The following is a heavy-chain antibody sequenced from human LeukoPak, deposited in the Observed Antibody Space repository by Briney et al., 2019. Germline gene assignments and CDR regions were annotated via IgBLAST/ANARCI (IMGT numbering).Heavy chain of an antibody. V-gene: IGHV1-24*01. CDR3: ARKYDILTDNDNWFDP. Sequence: ASVKVSCKVSGYTLRELSIHWVRQAPGKGLEWMGGFDPKDDETIYAQKFRGRVTMTEDTSIDTAYMELSSLRSDDTAVYYCARKYDILTDNDNWFDPWGQGTLVTVSS. CDR1: GYTLRELS. J-gene: IGHJ5*02. CDR2: FDPKDDET. D-gene: IGHD3-9*01.